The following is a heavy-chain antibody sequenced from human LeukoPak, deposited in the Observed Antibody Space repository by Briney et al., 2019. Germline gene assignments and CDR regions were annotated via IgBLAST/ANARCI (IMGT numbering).Heavy chain of an antibody. CDR3: ATGPPLFDP. CDR1: GFTFSSYD. Sequence: GGSPRLSCAASGFTFSSYDMNWVRQAPGKGLEWVSYISTDSSTMYYADSVKGRFTISRDNAQNSLYLQMSSLRAEDTAVYYCATGPPLFDPWGQGTLVTVSS. J-gene: IGHJ5*02. CDR2: ISTDSSTM. V-gene: IGHV3-48*01.